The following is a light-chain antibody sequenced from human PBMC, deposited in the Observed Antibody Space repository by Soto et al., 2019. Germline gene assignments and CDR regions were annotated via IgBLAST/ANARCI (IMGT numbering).Light chain of an antibody. CDR1: QSVSSTY. CDR3: QQYDSSPPGYT. Sequence: EIVLTQSPGTLSLSPGEGTTLSCTTSQSVSSTYFAWYQQKPGQAPRLLIYGASNRATGIPDRFSGSGSGTDLTLTISRLEPEDFAMYYCQQYDSSPPGYTFGQGTKLEIK. V-gene: IGKV3-20*01. J-gene: IGKJ2*01. CDR2: GAS.